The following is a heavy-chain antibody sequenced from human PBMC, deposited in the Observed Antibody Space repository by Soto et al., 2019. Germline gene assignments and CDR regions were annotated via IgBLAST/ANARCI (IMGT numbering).Heavy chain of an antibody. D-gene: IGHD3-9*01. J-gene: IGHJ6*03. CDR3: ARGGFMGYDILTGYPYYYYYYMDV. CDR1: GYSFTSYW. CDR2: IYPGDSDT. Sequence: GESLKISCKGSGYSFTSYWIGWVRQMPRKGLEWMGIIYPGDSDTRYSPSFQGQVTISADKSISTAYLQWSSLKASDTAMYYRARGGFMGYDILTGYPYYYYYYMDVWGKGTTVTVSS. V-gene: IGHV5-51*01.